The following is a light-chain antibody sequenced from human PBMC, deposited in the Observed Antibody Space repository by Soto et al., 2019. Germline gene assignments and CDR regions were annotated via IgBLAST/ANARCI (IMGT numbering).Light chain of an antibody. CDR1: QNVYTD. CDR2: GAS. CDR3: QQYKKWPRT. V-gene: IGKV3-15*01. J-gene: IGKJ1*01. Sequence: EIVLTQSPATLSVSPGEGATLSCSASQNVYTDLAWYQQKPGQAPRLLIYGASTRATDMPGRFSGRGSGTEFTLTISSLQSEDFAVYYCQQYKKWPRTFGQGTKWIS.